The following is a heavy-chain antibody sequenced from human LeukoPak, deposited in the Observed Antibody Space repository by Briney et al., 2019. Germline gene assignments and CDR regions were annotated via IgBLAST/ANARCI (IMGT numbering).Heavy chain of an antibody. CDR2: IYSGGST. D-gene: IGHD3-10*01. CDR1: GFTVSSNY. J-gene: IGHJ4*02. V-gene: IGHV3-66*01. CDR3: ARVGDYYGSGSSH. Sequence: GGSLRLSCAASGFTVSSNYMSWVRQAPGKGLEWVPVIYSGGSTYYADSVKGRFTISRDNSKNTLYLQMNSLRAEDTAVYYCARVGDYYGSGSSHWGQGTLVTVSS.